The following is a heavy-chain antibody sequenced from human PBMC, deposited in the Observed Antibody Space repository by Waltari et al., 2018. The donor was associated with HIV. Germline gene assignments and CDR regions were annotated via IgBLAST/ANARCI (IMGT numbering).Heavy chain of an antibody. D-gene: IGHD1-26*01. V-gene: IGHV1-46*01. Sequence: QVQLVQSGAEVKKPGASVKVSCKASGYTFTSYYMHWVRQAPGQGLERMGKINPSRGRTSYAQKLQGRVTRTRYTSTSTVDMELGSLRSEDTAVYYCARDLVGANGGWGQGTLVTGSS. CDR1: GYTFTSYY. J-gene: IGHJ4*02. CDR3: ARDLVGANGG. CDR2: INPSRGRT.